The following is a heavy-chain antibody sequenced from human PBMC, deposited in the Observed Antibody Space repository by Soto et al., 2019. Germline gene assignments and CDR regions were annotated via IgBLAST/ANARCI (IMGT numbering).Heavy chain of an antibody. CDR3: ERLRLTGYSDS. J-gene: IGHJ4*02. Sequence: GGSRTLACGASGVTCTRHYMTWFRQAPGKGLEWLSYISTSSSYTNYADSVKGRFTISRDKVMNSLYLQMNSLRAEDTAVYYCERLRLTGYSDSWGQGTLVTV. CDR2: ISTSSSYT. CDR1: GVTCTRHY. V-gene: IGHV3-11*03.